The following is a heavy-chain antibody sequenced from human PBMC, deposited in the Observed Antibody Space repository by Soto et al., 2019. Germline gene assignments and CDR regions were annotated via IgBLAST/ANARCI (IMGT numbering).Heavy chain of an antibody. CDR1: GGTFNTYA. J-gene: IGHJ4*02. CDR3: AREVQVHTPAFVY. Sequence: QVQLVQSGAEMKKPGSSVKVSCQSSGGTFNTYAMNWVRQAPGQGPEWMGDISPMFGAANYAPKFQSRVTITPDDCTGTSYMQLSSLTSEDPALYFCAREVQVHTPAFVYWGQGTLVTVSS. CDR2: ISPMFGAA. V-gene: IGHV1-69*19. D-gene: IGHD3-10*01.